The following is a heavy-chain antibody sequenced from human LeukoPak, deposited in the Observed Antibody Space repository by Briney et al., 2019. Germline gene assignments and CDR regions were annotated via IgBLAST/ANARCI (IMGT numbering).Heavy chain of an antibody. CDR3: ARHRTAILAGYYFSY. Sequence: SETLSLTCTVSGGSISSSSYYWGWIRQPPGKGLEWIGSIYYSGSTYYNPSLKSRVTISVDTSKNQFSLKLSSVTAADTAVYYCARHRTAILAGYYFSYWGQGTLVTVSS. CDR1: GGSISSSSYY. V-gene: IGHV4-39*01. D-gene: IGHD3-9*01. J-gene: IGHJ4*02. CDR2: IYYSGST.